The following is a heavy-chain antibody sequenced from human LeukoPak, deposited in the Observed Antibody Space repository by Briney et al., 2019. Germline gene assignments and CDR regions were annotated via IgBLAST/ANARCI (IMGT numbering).Heavy chain of an antibody. CDR2: ISAYNGNT. J-gene: IGHJ6*03. D-gene: IGHD6-13*01. V-gene: IGHV1-18*01. CDR1: GYTFTNYA. Sequence: GASVKVSCKASGYTFTNYAISWVRQAPGQGLEWVGWISAYNGNTNYAQKLQGRVTMTTDTSTSTAYMDLRSLRSDDTAVYYCARTTEAHSWRTRYYDYYMDVWGKGTTVTVSS. CDR3: ARTTEAHSWRTRYYDYYMDV.